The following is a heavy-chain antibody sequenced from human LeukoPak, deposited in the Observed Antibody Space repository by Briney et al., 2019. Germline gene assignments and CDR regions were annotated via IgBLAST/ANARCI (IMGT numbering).Heavy chain of an antibody. Sequence: GGSLRLSCAASGFTFSSYSMNWVRQAPGKGLEWVANIKQDGSEKYYVDSVKGRFTISRDNAKNSLYLQMNSLRAEDTAVYYCARAYYDFWSGYYGEPYYFDYWGQGTLVTVSS. V-gene: IGHV3-7*01. CDR3: ARAYYDFWSGYYGEPYYFDY. D-gene: IGHD3-3*01. CDR2: IKQDGSEK. CDR1: GFTFSSYS. J-gene: IGHJ4*02.